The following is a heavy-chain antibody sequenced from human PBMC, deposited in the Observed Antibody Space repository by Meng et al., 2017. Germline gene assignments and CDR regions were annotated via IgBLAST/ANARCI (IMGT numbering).Heavy chain of an antibody. Sequence: PSGAGVKKPGASVKVACKASGYTFTSYAMNWVRQAPGQGLEWMGWINTNTGNPTYAQGFTGRFVFSLDTSVSTAYLQISSLKAEDTAVYYCARLVAGTFGQLFNPWGQGTLVTVSS. CDR3: ARLVAGTFGQLFNP. D-gene: IGHD2-15*01. J-gene: IGHJ5*02. CDR1: GYTFTSYA. CDR2: INTNTGNP. V-gene: IGHV7-4-1*02.